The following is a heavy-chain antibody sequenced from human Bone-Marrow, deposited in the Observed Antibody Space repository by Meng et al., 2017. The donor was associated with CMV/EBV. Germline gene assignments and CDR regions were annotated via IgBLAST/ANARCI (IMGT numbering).Heavy chain of an antibody. D-gene: IGHD3-3*01. CDR1: GFTFSSYG. CDR2: ISYDGSNK. Sequence: GGSLRLSCAASGFTFSSYGMHWVRQAPGKGLEWVAVISYDGSNKYYADSVKGRFTISRDNSKNTLYLQMNSLRAEDTAVYYCARDGQYYDFWSGFLDVAFDIWGQGTMVTVSS. CDR3: ARDGQYYDFWSGFLDVAFDI. V-gene: IGHV3-30*19. J-gene: IGHJ3*02.